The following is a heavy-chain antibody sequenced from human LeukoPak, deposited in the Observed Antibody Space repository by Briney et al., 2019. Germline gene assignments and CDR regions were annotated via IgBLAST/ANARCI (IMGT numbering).Heavy chain of an antibody. CDR3: AKDRGEVATPATRGQDY. D-gene: IGHD2-15*01. J-gene: IGHJ4*02. CDR1: GFAFSNSC. V-gene: IGHV3-21*01. Sequence: GRSLRLSCATSGFAFSNSCMSWVRQAPGKGLELLSSIDSTSRHIVYTDSVKGRFTISRDNAKNALYLQMDRLGIDDTAVYYGAKDRGEVATPATRGQDYWGQGTLVTASS. CDR2: IDSTSRHI.